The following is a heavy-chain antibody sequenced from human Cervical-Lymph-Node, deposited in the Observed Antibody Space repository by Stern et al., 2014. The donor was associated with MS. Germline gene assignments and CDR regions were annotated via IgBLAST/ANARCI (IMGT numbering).Heavy chain of an antibody. D-gene: IGHD5-12*01. CDR1: GYIFTDYD. CDR2: MNPNSGNA. Sequence: VQLVQSGAEVKKPGASVKVSCKASGYIFTDYDINWVRQATGQGFEWMGWMNPNSGNAGFARKFQGRVTMTRNTSINTAYMELSSLRSDDTAVYYCAKSRLWGQGTLVTVSS. V-gene: IGHV1-8*02. CDR3: AKSRL. J-gene: IGHJ4*02.